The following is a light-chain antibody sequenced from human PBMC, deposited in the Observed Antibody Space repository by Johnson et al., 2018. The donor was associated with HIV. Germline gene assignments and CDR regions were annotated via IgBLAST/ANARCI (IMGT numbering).Light chain of an antibody. J-gene: IGLJ1*01. CDR2: ESN. V-gene: IGLV1-51*02. Sequence: QPVLTQPPSVSAAPGQKVTIPCSGSSSNIGKNSVSWYQQLPGTAPKLLIYESNKRPSGIPDRFSGSKSGTSATLGITGLQTGDEADYYCGTWDTRLSVLYVFGIGTKVTVL. CDR3: GTWDTRLSVLYV. CDR1: SSNIGKNS.